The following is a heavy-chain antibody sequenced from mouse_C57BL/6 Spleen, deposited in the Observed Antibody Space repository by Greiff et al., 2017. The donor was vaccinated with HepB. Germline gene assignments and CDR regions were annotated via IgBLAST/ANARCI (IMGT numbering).Heavy chain of an antibody. Sequence: EVQLQQSGPELVKPGASVKISCKASGYTFTDYYMNWVKQSHGKSLEWIGDINPNNGGTSYNQKFKGKATLTVDKSSSTAYMELRSLTSEDSAFYYCARGDWDGAFDYWGQGTTLTVSS. J-gene: IGHJ2*01. CDR1: GYTFTDYY. D-gene: IGHD4-1*01. V-gene: IGHV1-26*01. CDR2: INPNNGGT. CDR3: ARGDWDGAFDY.